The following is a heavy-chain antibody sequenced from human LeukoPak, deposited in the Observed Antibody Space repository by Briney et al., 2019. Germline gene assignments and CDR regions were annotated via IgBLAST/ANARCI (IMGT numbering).Heavy chain of an antibody. J-gene: IGHJ4*02. CDR2: ISYDGSNK. CDR3: AKDAPLSRTGRPGPFDY. D-gene: IGHD2/OR15-2a*01. Sequence: GSLRLSCAASGFTFSSYAMHWVRQAPGKGLEWVAVISYDGSNKYYADSVKGRFTISRDNSKNTLYLQMNSLRAEDTAVYYCAKDAPLSRTGRPGPFDYWGQGTLVTVSS. CDR1: GFTFSSYA. V-gene: IGHV3-30-3*01.